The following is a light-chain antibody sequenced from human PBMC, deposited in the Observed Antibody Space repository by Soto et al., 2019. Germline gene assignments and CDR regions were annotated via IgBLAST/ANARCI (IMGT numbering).Light chain of an antibody. Sequence: EIVMTQSPGTPSVSPGERATLSCRASQSVRTKLAWYQQKPGQAPRVLIYEASTRATGIPASFSGSGSGTEFTLTISSLQSEDFAVYYCLQYDDWPFTFGPGTTVDIK. V-gene: IGKV3D-15*01. J-gene: IGKJ3*01. CDR3: LQYDDWPFT. CDR2: EAS. CDR1: QSVRTK.